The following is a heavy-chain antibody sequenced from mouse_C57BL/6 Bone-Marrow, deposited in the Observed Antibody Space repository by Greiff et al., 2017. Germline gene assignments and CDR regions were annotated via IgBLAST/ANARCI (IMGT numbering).Heavy chain of an antibody. CDR1: GYTFTSYG. Sequence: QVQLQQSGAELARPGASVKLSCKASGYTFTSYGISWVKQRTGQGLEWIGEIYPRSGNTYYNEKFKGTATLTADKSSSTAYMELRSLTSEDSAVYFCARLGGYFYFDYWGQGTTLTVSS. V-gene: IGHV1-81*01. CDR2: IYPRSGNT. J-gene: IGHJ2*01. CDR3: ARLGGYFYFDY. D-gene: IGHD2-3*01.